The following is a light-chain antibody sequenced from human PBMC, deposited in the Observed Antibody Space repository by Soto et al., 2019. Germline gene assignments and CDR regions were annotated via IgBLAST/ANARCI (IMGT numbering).Light chain of an antibody. CDR2: EAS. CDR1: QSVSNY. J-gene: IGKJ3*01. Sequence: EIVLTQTPATLSVSPGDRVTLSCRASQSVSNYLTWYQQKPGQAPRLLIYEASKRATGIPARFSGSGSGTDFTLTISSLETEDFAVYFCQQYSRWPRETFGPGTKVDIE. CDR3: QQYSRWPRET. V-gene: IGKV3-11*01.